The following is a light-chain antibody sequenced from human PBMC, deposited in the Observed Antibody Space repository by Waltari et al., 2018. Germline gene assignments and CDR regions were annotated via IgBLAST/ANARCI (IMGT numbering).Light chain of an antibody. CDR1: QSVSSSY. J-gene: IGKJ4*01. CDR3: QQYGSSPRLT. Sequence: EIVLTQSPGTLSLSPGERATLSCRASQSVSSSYLAWYQQKPGQAPRLLIYGASSRATGSPDRFSGSGSGTDFTLTISRLEPVDFAVYYCQQYGSSPRLTFGGGTKVEIK. V-gene: IGKV3-20*01. CDR2: GAS.